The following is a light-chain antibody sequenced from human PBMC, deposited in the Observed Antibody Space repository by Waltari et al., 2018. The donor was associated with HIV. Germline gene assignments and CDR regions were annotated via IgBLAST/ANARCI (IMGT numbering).Light chain of an antibody. CDR2: DAS. J-gene: IGKJ4*01. Sequence: PGQRATLSCRASHSVSSHLAWYQQKPGQAPRLLIYDASTRATGIPARFSGSGSGTDFTLTISSLEPEDFAVYYCQQRSNWPLTFGGGAKVEIK. CDR3: QQRSNWPLT. CDR1: HSVSSH. V-gene: IGKV3-11*01.